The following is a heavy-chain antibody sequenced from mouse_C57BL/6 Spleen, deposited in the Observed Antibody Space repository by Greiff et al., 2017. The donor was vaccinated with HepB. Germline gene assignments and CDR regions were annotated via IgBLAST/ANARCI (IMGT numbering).Heavy chain of an antibody. Sequence: EVQLQQSGPELVKPGASVKIPCKASGYTFTDYNMDWVKQSHGKSLEWIGDINPNNGGTIYNQKFKGKATLTVDKSSYTAYMELRSLTSEDTAVYYCAREDYYGSSYGYVDVWGTGTTVTVSS. V-gene: IGHV1-18*01. CDR3: AREDYYGSSYGYVDV. CDR2: INPNNGGT. CDR1: GYTFTDYN. J-gene: IGHJ1*03. D-gene: IGHD1-1*01.